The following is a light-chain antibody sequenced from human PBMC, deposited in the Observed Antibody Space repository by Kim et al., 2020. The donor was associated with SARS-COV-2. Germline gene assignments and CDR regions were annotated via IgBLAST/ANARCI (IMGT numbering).Light chain of an antibody. Sequence: SYELTQPLSVSVALGQTARITCGGDKIGSKNVHWYQQKAGQAPVLVIYTDRKRPSGIPERFSVSNSESTATLTISGAQAGDEAAYYCQVWDSSIEVFGGGTQLTVL. CDR2: TDR. CDR1: KIGSKN. V-gene: IGLV3-9*01. CDR3: QVWDSSIEV. J-gene: IGLJ3*02.